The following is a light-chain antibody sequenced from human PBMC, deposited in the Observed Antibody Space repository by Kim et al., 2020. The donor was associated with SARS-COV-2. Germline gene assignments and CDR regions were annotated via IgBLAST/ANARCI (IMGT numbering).Light chain of an antibody. CDR1: QTINNY. CDR2: ATS. Sequence: DIQMTQSPSSLSASVGDRVTITCRPSQTINNYLNWYQQKPGKAPNLLIYATSNLQSGVPSRFGGSGSGTNFTLTISSVQPEDFATYFCQQSYSSLYTFGQGTKLEI. J-gene: IGKJ2*01. V-gene: IGKV1-39*01. CDR3: QQSYSSLYT.